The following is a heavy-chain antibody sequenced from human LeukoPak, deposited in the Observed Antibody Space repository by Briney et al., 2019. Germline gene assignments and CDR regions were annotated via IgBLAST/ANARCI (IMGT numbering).Heavy chain of an antibody. CDR1: DYSISSGYY. Sequence: SETLSLTCAVSDYSISSGYYWGWIRQPPGKGLEWIGSFYHSGSTYYSPSLESRVTISVDTSKNQFSLKLTSVTAADTAVYYCARSRGFWSGSDYWGQGTLVTVSS. V-gene: IGHV4-38-2*01. J-gene: IGHJ4*02. CDR3: ARSRGFWSGSDY. CDR2: FYHSGST. D-gene: IGHD3-3*01.